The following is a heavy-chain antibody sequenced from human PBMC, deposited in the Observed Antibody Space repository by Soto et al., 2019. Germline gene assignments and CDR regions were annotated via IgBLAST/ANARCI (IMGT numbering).Heavy chain of an antibody. CDR1: GGSISSYS. Sequence: QVQLQESGPGLVKPSETLSLTCTVSGGSISSYSWSWSRQPPGKALEWIGDIYYSGSTNYNPSLKSRVTISVDTSKNQFALKLSSVTAADTAVYYCARGLSVYYYMDVWGKGTTVTVSS. CDR2: IYYSGST. J-gene: IGHJ6*03. V-gene: IGHV4-59*01. D-gene: IGHD2-21*02. CDR3: ARGLSVYYYMDV.